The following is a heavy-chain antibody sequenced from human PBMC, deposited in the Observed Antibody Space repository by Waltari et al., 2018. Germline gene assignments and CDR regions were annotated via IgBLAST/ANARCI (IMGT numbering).Heavy chain of an antibody. V-gene: IGHV3-7*01. D-gene: IGHD6-13*01. CDR1: GFTFSNRW. J-gene: IGHJ4*02. CDR3: TRGGDDSSWYWRN. CDR2: INQDGSEK. Sequence: EVQLVESGGGLAQPGGSRRLPCSASGFTFSNRWMTWVRQAPGKGLGWVANINQDGSEKYSVESVKGRFTISRDNAKNSLYLQLNSLRADDTAVYYCTRGGDDSSWYWRNWGQGTLVTVSS.